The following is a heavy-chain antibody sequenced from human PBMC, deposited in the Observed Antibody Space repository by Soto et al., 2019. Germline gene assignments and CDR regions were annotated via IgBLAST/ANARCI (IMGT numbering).Heavy chain of an antibody. V-gene: IGHV3-23*01. CDR2: ISGSGATT. D-gene: IGHD5-12*01. CDR1: GFSFGGYA. J-gene: IGHJ4*02. Sequence: GGSLRLSCATSGFSFGGYAMSWVRQAPGKGLDWVSSISGSGATTYYTNSVKGRFTISRDNSKNTVYLQMNSLRAEDTAVYYCAKGSRGYTGYVFDYWGQGALVTVSS. CDR3: AKGSRGYTGYVFDY.